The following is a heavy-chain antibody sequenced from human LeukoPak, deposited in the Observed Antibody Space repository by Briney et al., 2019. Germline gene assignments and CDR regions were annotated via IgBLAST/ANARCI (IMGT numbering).Heavy chain of an antibody. D-gene: IGHD3-22*01. CDR1: GFTFSSYA. CDR2: ISYDGSNK. Sequence: GGSLRLSCAASGFTFSSYAMHWVRQAPGKGLEWVAVISYDGSNKYYADSVKGRFTISRDNSKNTLYLQMNSLRAEDTAVYYCAKACFRDYYDSSGYYYLKCFDYWGQGTLVTVSS. CDR3: AKACFRDYYDSSGYYYLKCFDY. V-gene: IGHV3-30-3*01. J-gene: IGHJ4*02.